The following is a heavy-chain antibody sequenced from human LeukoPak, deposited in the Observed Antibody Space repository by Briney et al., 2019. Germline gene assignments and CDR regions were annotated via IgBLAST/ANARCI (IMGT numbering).Heavy chain of an antibody. CDR1: GYTFTSYD. V-gene: IGHV1-8*01. J-gene: IGHJ6*02. CDR2: MNPNSGNT. Sequence: ASVKVSCKASGYTFTSYDINWVRQATGQGLEWMGWMNPNSGNTGYAQKFQGRVTMTRNTSISTAYMELSSLRSEDTAVYYCARGRGQYQLPSYYGMDVWGQGTTVTASS. CDR3: ARGRGQYQLPSYYGMDV. D-gene: IGHD2-2*01.